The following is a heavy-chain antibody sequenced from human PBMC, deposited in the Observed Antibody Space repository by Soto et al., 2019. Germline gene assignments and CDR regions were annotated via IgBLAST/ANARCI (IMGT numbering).Heavy chain of an antibody. D-gene: IGHD6-13*01. Sequence: SETLSLTCTVSGGSISSSSYYWGWIRQPPGKGLEWIGSIYYSGSTYYNPSLKSRVTISVDTSKNQFSLKLSSVTAADTAVYYCARFHYSSSWYFWGQGTLVTVSS. CDR3: ARFHYSSSWYF. V-gene: IGHV4-39*01. CDR2: IYYSGST. J-gene: IGHJ4*02. CDR1: GGSISSSSYY.